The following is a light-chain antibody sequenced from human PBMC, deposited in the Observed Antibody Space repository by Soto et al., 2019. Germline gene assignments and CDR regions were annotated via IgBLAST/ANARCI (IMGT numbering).Light chain of an antibody. CDR1: QSVYTF. Sequence: EIVLTQSPATLSLSPGERATLSCRASQSVYTFLAWYQQKPGQAPRLLMYDVSTRATGIPARFSGSGSGTDFTLTIISLEPEDFAVYYCQQRSDWVGTFGQGTKVDIK. J-gene: IGKJ1*01. CDR3: QQRSDWVGT. CDR2: DVS. V-gene: IGKV3-11*01.